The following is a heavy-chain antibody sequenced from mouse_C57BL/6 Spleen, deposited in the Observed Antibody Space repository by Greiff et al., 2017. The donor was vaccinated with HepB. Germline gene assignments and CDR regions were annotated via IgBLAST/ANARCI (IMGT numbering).Heavy chain of an antibody. CDR3: ARSDDYLDY. CDR2: IDPSDSYT. CDR1: GYTFTSYW. J-gene: IGHJ2*01. Sequence: VQLQQSGAELVMPGASVKLSCKASGYTFTSYWMHWVKQRPGQGLEWIGEIDPSDSYTNYNQKFKGKSTLTVDKSSSTAYMQLSSLTSEDSAVYYCARSDDYLDYWGQGTTLTVSS. V-gene: IGHV1-69*01. D-gene: IGHD2-3*01.